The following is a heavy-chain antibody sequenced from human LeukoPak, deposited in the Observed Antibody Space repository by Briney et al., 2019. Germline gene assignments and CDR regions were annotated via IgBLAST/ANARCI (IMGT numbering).Heavy chain of an antibody. J-gene: IGHJ4*02. CDR1: GFTFDSHG. D-gene: IGHD3-10*01. Sequence: GGSLRLSCAASGFTFDSHGMHWVRQAPGKGLEWVAFIRYDGTNKYYTDSVKGRFTISRDNSKNTLYLQMNSLRAEDTAVYYCARAYYYFDYWGQGTLVTVSS. CDR2: IRYDGTNK. V-gene: IGHV3-30*02. CDR3: ARAYYYFDY.